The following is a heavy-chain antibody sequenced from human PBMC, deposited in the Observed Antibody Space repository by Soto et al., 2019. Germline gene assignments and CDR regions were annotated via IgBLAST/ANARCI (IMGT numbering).Heavy chain of an antibody. J-gene: IGHJ6*02. CDR2: ISTSGDNT. D-gene: IGHD3-10*01. CDR1: GFTFNNYA. Sequence: GGSLRLSCAASGFTFNNYAMNWVRQAPGKGLEWVSTISTSGDNTYYADSVKGRFTISRDNSKNTLYLQMNSLRAEDTAVYYCAREGWGSGRALDVWGQGTTVTVSS. CDR3: AREGWGSGRALDV. V-gene: IGHV3-23*01.